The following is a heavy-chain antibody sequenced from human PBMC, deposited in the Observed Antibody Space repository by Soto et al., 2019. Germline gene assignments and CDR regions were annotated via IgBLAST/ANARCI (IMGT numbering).Heavy chain of an antibody. Sequence: QLQLVESGGGVVQPGGSLRLSCAASGFTFSSYAMHWVRQAPGKGLEWVAVISYDGSRTSHADSVKGRFTISRDNSKNTLCLEMDSLRVEDTAVFYCAKGLPADYWGQGSLVFVS. CDR1: GFTFSSYA. J-gene: IGHJ4*02. CDR3: AKGLPADY. CDR2: ISYDGSRT. V-gene: IGHV3-30*18.